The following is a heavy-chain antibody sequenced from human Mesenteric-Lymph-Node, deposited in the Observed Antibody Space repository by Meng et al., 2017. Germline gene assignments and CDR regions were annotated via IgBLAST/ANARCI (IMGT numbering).Heavy chain of an antibody. Sequence: GESLKISCAASGFTFSIYAMSWVRQVPGKGLEWVSNVSGSGGSTYYADSVKGRFTISRDNSKNTLYLQMNSLRAEDTAVYYCAKVVVVAATGSMYYFDYWGQGTLVTVSS. J-gene: IGHJ4*02. CDR2: VSGSGGST. V-gene: IGHV3-23*01. CDR3: AKVVVVAATGSMYYFDY. CDR1: GFTFSIYA. D-gene: IGHD2-15*01.